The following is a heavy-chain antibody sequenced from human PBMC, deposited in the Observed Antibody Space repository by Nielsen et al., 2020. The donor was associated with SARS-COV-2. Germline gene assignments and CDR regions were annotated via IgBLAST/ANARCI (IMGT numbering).Heavy chain of an antibody. D-gene: IGHD3-3*01. CDR2: ISSSSSYI. Sequence: GGSLRLSCAASGFTFGSYSMNWVRQAPGKGLEWVSSISSSSSYIYYADSVKGRFTISRDNAKNSLYLQMNSLRAEDTAVYYCARAFGVVTPYYFDYWGQGTLVTVSS. V-gene: IGHV3-21*03. J-gene: IGHJ4*02. CDR1: GFTFGSYS. CDR3: ARAFGVVTPYYFDY.